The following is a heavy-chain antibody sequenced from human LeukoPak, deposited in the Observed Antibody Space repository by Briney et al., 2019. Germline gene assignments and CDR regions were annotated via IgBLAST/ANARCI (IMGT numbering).Heavy chain of an antibody. CDR3: ARDDDFWSGYYSRRY. J-gene: IGHJ4*02. V-gene: IGHV1-18*01. D-gene: IGHD3-3*01. CDR2: ISAYNGNT. Sequence: ASVKVSCKASGGTFSSYAISWVRQAPGQGLEWMGWISAYNGNTNYAQKLQGRVTMTTDTSTSTAYMELRSLRSDDTAVYYCARDDDFWSGYYSRRYWGQGTLVTVSS. CDR1: GGTFSSYA.